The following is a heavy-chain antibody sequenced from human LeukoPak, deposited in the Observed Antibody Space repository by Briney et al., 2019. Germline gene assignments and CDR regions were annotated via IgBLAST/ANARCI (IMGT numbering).Heavy chain of an antibody. J-gene: IGHJ4*02. CDR1: GGTFSSYA. V-gene: IGHV1-69*06. CDR3: ARLQEDTAMAYDY. Sequence: SVKVSCKASGGTFSSYAISWVRQAPGQGLEWMGGIIPIFGTANYAQKFQGRVTITADKSTSTAYMELSSLRSEDTAVYYCARLQEDTAMAYDYRGQGTLVTVSS. CDR2: IIPIFGTA. D-gene: IGHD5-18*01.